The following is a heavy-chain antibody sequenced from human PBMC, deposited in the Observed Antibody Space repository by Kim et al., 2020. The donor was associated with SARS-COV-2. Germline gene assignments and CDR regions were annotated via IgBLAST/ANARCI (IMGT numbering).Heavy chain of an antibody. V-gene: IGHV1-3*01. J-gene: IGHJ5*02. D-gene: IGHD3-10*01. CDR3: ARAYYGSGSYFWFDP. Sequence: QKFQGRVTITRDTSGSTAYMELSSLRSEDTAVYYCARAYYGSGSYFWFDPWGQGTLVTVSS.